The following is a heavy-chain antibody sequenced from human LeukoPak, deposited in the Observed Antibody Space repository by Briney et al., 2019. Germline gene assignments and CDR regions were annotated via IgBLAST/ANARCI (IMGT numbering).Heavy chain of an antibody. Sequence: ASVKVSRKVSGYTLTELSMHWVRQAPGKGLEWMGGFDPEDGETIYAQKFQGRVTMTEDTSTDTAYMELSSLRSEDTAVYYCATASRGSSGYFPNWFDPWGQGTLVTVSS. V-gene: IGHV1-24*01. J-gene: IGHJ5*02. CDR3: ATASRGSSGYFPNWFDP. D-gene: IGHD3-22*01. CDR2: FDPEDGET. CDR1: GYTLTELS.